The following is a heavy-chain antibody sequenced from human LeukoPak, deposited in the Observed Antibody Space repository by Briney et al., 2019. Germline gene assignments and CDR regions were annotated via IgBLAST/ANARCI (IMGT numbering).Heavy chain of an antibody. V-gene: IGHV1-2*02. CDR1: GYTFTGYY. CDR3: AKDPWGRWSYYYYYIDV. Sequence: ASVKVSCKASGYTFTGYYMHWVRQAPGQGLEWMGWINPNSGGTNYAQKFQGRVTMTRDTSIGTAYMELSRLRSDDTAVYYCAKDPWGRWSYYYYYIDVWGKGTTGTGSS. J-gene: IGHJ6*03. D-gene: IGHD7-27*01. CDR2: INPNSGGT.